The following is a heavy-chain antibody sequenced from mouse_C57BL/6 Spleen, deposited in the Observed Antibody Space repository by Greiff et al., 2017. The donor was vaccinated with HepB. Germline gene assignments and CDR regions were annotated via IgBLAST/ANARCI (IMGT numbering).Heavy chain of an antibody. Sequence: EVQLQQSGPELVKPGASVKMSCKASGYTFTDYNMHWVKQSHGKSLEWIGYINPNNGGTSYNQKFKGKATLTANKSSSTAYMQLRSLTSEDSAVYYCAIITTVVATDYFDYWGQGTTLTVSS. D-gene: IGHD1-1*01. CDR1: GYTFTDYN. J-gene: IGHJ2*01. CDR3: AIITTVVATDYFDY. V-gene: IGHV1-22*01. CDR2: INPNNGGT.